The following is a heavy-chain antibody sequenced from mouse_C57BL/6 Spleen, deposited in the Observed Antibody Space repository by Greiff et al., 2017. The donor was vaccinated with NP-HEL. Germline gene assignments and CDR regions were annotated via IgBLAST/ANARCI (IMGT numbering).Heavy chain of an antibody. V-gene: IGHV6-6*01. CDR1: GFTFSDAW. CDR3: TRGYGNFYWYFDV. D-gene: IGHD2-1*01. Sequence: EVQVVESGGGLVQPGGSMKLSCAASGFTFSDAWMDWVRQSPEKGLEWVAEIRNKANNHATYYAESVKGRFTISRDDSKSSVYLQMNSLRAEDTGIYYCTRGYGNFYWYFDVWGTGTTVTVSS. CDR2: IRNKANNHAT. J-gene: IGHJ1*03.